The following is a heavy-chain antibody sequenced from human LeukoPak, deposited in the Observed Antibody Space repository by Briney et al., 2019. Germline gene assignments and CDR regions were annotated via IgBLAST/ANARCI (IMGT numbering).Heavy chain of an antibody. J-gene: IGHJ3*02. CDR1: GFTFSSYG. CDR2: IWYDGSNK. CDR3: ALAVRGFDAFDI. V-gene: IGHV3-33*01. D-gene: IGHD3-10*01. Sequence: PGRSLRLSCAASGFTFSSYGMHWVRQTPGKGLEWVAVIWYDGSNKYYADSVKGRFTISRDNSKNTLYLQMNSLRAEDTAVYYCALAVRGFDAFDIWGQGTMVTVSS.